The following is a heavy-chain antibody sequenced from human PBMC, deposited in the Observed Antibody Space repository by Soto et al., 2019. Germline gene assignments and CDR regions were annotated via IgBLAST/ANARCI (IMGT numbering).Heavy chain of an antibody. CDR2: ISGSGGST. CDR1: GFTFSSYA. V-gene: IGHV3-23*01. Sequence: EVQLLESGGGLVQPGGSLRLSCAASGFTFSSYAMSWVRQAPGKGLEWVSAISGSGGSTYYADSVKGRFTISRDNSKNTLYLQMNSLRAEDTAVYYCAKPGYSSGWIGNYFDYWGQGTLVTVSS. CDR3: AKPGYSSGWIGNYFDY. J-gene: IGHJ4*02. D-gene: IGHD6-19*01.